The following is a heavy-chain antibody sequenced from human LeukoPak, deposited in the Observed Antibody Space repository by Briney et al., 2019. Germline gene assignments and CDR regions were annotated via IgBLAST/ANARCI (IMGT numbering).Heavy chain of an antibody. D-gene: IGHD5-12*01. Sequence: GGSLRLSCTGSGFTFSSYSMNWVRQAPGKGLEWVSSISSSSSYRYYEESVKGRFSISRDNAKNSLYLQMNSLRAEDTAVYYCARVTKYSGYDFGYYYYMDVWGKGTTVTVSS. CDR1: GFTFSSYS. J-gene: IGHJ6*03. CDR3: ARVTKYSGYDFGYYYYMDV. CDR2: ISSSSSYR. V-gene: IGHV3-21*01.